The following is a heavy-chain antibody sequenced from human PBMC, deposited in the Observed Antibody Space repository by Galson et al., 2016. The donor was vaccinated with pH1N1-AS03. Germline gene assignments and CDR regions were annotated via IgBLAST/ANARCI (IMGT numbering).Heavy chain of an antibody. J-gene: IGHJ1*01. CDR1: GFIFSDYA. D-gene: IGHD6-13*01. V-gene: IGHV3-30-3*01. Sequence: SLRLSCAASGFIFSDYAMHWVRQAPGKGLEWVAFVSYDTARQQYADSVKGRFTISKDRPRNMLYLEMNNLRVEDTAVYYCVKEKGFSRTWYPFHQWGQGTLVRVSA. CDR3: VKEKGFSRTWYPFHQ. CDR2: VSYDTARQ.